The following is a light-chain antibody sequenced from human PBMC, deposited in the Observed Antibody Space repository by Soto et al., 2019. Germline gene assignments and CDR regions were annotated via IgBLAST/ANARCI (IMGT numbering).Light chain of an antibody. V-gene: IGLV2-14*01. CDR2: EVT. CDR1: SSDVGGYNY. J-gene: IGLJ2*01. Sequence: QSALTQPASVSGSPGKSITISCTGTSSDVGGYNYVSWYQQHSGKAPKLVISEVTNRPSGVSHRFSGSKSGNTASLTISGLQAEDEADYYCSSYTSSSTHVVFGGGTKLTVL. CDR3: SSYTSSSTHVV.